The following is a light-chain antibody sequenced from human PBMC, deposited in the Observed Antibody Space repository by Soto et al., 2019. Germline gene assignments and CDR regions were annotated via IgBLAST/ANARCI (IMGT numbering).Light chain of an antibody. CDR2: SNH. J-gene: IGLJ3*02. CDR1: ITNIGTET. Sequence: QSVLTQPRSASGTPGQRVTISCSGSITNIGTETVNWYQHLPGTAPKLLIFSNHQRPSGVPDRFSGSKSGTSASLAISGLQSEDEGDYYCSAWDDRLNGPVFGGGTKLTVL. CDR3: SAWDDRLNGPV. V-gene: IGLV1-44*01.